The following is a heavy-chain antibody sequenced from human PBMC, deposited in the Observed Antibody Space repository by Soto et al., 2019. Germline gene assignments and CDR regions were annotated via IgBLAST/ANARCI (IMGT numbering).Heavy chain of an antibody. Sequence: GSLILSCAASGFTFSSYGMTWVRQAPGKGLGWVSFSSATGAGTYYADSVKGRFTISRDNSKNTLYLQMTSLRAADTAVYYCAKDRRAGGNYGLYSDFWGQGALVTVSS. V-gene: IGHV3-23*01. D-gene: IGHD1-7*01. CDR3: AKDRRAGGNYGLYSDF. CDR2: SSATGAGT. CDR1: GFTFSSYG. J-gene: IGHJ4*02.